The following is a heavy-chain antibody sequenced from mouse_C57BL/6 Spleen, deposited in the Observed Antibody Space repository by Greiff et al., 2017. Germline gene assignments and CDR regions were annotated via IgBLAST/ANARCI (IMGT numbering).Heavy chain of an antibody. CDR1: GFTFSSYA. CDR3: TRENHDDYAMDY. Sequence: EVMLVESGEGLVKPGGSLKLSCAASGFTFSSYAMSWVRQTPEKRLEWVAYISSGGDYIYYADTVKGRFTISRDNARNTLYLQMSSLKSEDTAMYYCTRENHDDYAMDYWGQGTSVTVSS. D-gene: IGHD2-12*01. V-gene: IGHV5-9-1*02. J-gene: IGHJ4*01. CDR2: ISSGGDYI.